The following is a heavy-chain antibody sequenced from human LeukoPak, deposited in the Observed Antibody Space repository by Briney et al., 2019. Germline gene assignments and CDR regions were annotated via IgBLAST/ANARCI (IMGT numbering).Heavy chain of an antibody. CDR2: IIPIFGTA. CDR1: GGTFSSYA. J-gene: IGHJ6*04. Sequence: GASVKVSCKASGGTFSSYAISWVRQAPGQGLEWMGGIIPIFGTANYAQKFQGRDTITADKSTSTAYMELSSLRSEDTAVYYCANLGESPDYYYYGMDVWGKGTTVTVSS. CDR3: ANLGESPDYYYYGMDV. V-gene: IGHV1-69*06.